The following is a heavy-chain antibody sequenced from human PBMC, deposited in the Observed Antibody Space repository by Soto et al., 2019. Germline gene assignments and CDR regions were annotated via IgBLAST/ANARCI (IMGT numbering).Heavy chain of an antibody. CDR2: ISPHNSNT. CDR3: ASDGSITWYLDV. J-gene: IGHJ6*01. Sequence: ASVKVSCKASGYTFSNYGVSWVRQAPGQGLEWMGWISPHNSNTHYAQKFQSRVTMTTDTSTATAYLEVRSLTSDDTAVDYGASDGSITWYLDVWGQWTTVTVSS. D-gene: IGHD3-10*01. CDR1: GYTFSNYG. V-gene: IGHV1-18*04.